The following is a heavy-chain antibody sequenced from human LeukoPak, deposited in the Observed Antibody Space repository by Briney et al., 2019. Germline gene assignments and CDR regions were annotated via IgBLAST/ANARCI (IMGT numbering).Heavy chain of an antibody. J-gene: IGHJ4*02. CDR1: GFTVSSNY. V-gene: IGHV3-23*01. D-gene: IGHD4-17*01. CDR3: AKDFHDYGDTPDFDY. Sequence: GGSLRLSCAASGFTVSSNYMSWVRQAPGKGLEWVSAISGSGGSTYYADSVKGRFTISRDNSKNTLYLQMNSLRAEDTAVYYCAKDFHDYGDTPDFDYWGQGTLVTVSS. CDR2: ISGSGGST.